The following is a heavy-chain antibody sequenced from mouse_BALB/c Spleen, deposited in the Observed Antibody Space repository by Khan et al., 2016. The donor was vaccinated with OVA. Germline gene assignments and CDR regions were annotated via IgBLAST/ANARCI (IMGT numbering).Heavy chain of an antibody. J-gene: IGHJ4*01. Sequence: QIQLVQSGPELKKPGETVKISCKASGYSFRNFGMNWVKEAPGKGLEWMGWINTYTGEPTYADDFKGRFAFSLETSASTAYLQISNLTNEDTATYFCARPPYFPYTLAYWGQGTSVTVSS. V-gene: IGHV9-3-1*01. CDR3: ARPPYFPYTLAY. CDR1: GYSFRNFG. CDR2: INTYTGEP. D-gene: IGHD2-10*01.